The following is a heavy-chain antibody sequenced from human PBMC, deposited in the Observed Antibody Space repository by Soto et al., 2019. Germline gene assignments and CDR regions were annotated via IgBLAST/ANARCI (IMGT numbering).Heavy chain of an antibody. Sequence: GGSLRLSCAASGFTFSSYGMHWVRQAPGKGLEWVAVIWYDGSNKYYADSVKGRFTISRDNSQSTLFLQMDSLRPEDAAVYYCAKDLKVSGGFHGSLNYYYGMDVWGQGPRSPSP. CDR3: AKDLKVSGGFHGSLNYYYGMDV. D-gene: IGHD3-10*01. J-gene: IGHJ6*02. CDR1: GFTFSSYG. CDR2: IWYDGSNK. V-gene: IGHV3-33*03.